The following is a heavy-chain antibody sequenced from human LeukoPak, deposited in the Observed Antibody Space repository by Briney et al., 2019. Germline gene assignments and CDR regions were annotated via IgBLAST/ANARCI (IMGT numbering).Heavy chain of an antibody. V-gene: IGHV6-1*01. CDR3: ARQVTPGYGMDV. D-gene: IGHD1-14*01. CDR2: TYYTFTWNN. CDR1: GDSVSSNNAA. Sequence: SQTLSLTCAISGDSVSSNNAAWNWFRQSPSRGLEWLGRTYYTFTWNNHYAVPVRSRITINPDTSKNQFSLQLNSVTPEDTAVYYCARQVTPGYGMDVWGRGTTVTVSS. J-gene: IGHJ6*02.